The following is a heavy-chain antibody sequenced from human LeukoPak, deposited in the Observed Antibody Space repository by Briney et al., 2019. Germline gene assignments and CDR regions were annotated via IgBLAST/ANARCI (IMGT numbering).Heavy chain of an antibody. CDR3: ATLIAAPGSRLTPDY. J-gene: IGHJ4*02. V-gene: IGHV1-69-2*01. CDR1: VYTFTDYY. Sequence: AASVKVSCKVSVYTFTDYYMHWVQQAPGKGFEWMGLVDPEDGETIYAEKFQGRVTITADTSTDTAYMELSSLRSEDTAVYYCATLIAAPGSRLTPDYWGQGTLVTVSS. CDR2: VDPEDGET. D-gene: IGHD6-13*01.